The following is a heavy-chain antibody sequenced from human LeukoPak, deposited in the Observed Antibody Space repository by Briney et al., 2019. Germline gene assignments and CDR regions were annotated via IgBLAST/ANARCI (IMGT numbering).Heavy chain of an antibody. CDR2: ISYDGSNK. CDR1: GFTFSSYG. V-gene: IGHV3-30*18. CDR3: AKDHPTNDYGDYYFDY. Sequence: GGSLRLSCAASGFTFSSYGMHWVRQAPGKGLEWVAVISYDGSNKYYADSVKGRFTISRDNSKNTLYLQMNSLRAEDTAVYYCAKDHPTNDYGDYYFDYWGRGTLVTVSS. J-gene: IGHJ4*02. D-gene: IGHD4-17*01.